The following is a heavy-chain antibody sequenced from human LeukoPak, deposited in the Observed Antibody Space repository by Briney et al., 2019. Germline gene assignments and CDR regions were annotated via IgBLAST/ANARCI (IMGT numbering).Heavy chain of an antibody. J-gene: IGHJ3*02. D-gene: IGHD3-22*01. V-gene: IGHV3-23*01. CDR3: AKAGGSGFLRDAFDI. CDR1: GFSFTTHA. Sequence: GGSRRLSCVASGFSFTTHAMGWVRQAPGKGLEWVSHISGSGGSTKYSGSVKGRFTISRDNSKNTLYLQMNSLRAEDTAVYYCAKAGGSGFLRDAFDIWGQGTLVTVSS. CDR2: ISGSGGST.